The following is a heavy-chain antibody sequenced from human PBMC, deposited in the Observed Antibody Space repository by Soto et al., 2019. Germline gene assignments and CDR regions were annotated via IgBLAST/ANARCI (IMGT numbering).Heavy chain of an antibody. Sequence: QVQLVQSGAEVKKPGSSVKVSCKASGGTFSSYTISWVRQAPGQGLEWMGRIIPILGIANYAQKFQGRVTITADKSTSTAYMELSSLRSEDTAVYYCARDRRSSGSYSSFYFDYWGQGTLVTVSS. D-gene: IGHD3-10*01. CDR3: ARDRRSSGSYSSFYFDY. CDR1: GGTFSSYT. J-gene: IGHJ4*02. V-gene: IGHV1-69*08. CDR2: IIPILGIA.